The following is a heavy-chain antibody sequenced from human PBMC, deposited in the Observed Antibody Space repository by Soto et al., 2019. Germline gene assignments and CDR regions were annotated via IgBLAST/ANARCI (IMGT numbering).Heavy chain of an antibody. CDR2: ISGSGGST. D-gene: IGHD1-26*01. Sequence: GGSLSLSCAASGFTFSSYAMSWVRQAPGKGLEWVSAISGSGGSTYYADSVKGRFTISRDNSKNTLYLQMNSLRAEDTAVYYCAKGEGGLYYYYGMDVWGQGTTVTVSS. V-gene: IGHV3-23*01. J-gene: IGHJ6*02. CDR3: AKGEGGLYYYYGMDV. CDR1: GFTFSSYA.